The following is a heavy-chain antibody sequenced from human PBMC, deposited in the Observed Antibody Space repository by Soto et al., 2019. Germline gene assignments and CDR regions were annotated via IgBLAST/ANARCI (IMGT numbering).Heavy chain of an antibody. CDR3: ARETQKTSDY. CDR1: GYTFTGYY. CDR2: ISSSGSTI. V-gene: IGHV3-11*01. Sequence: SCKASGYTFTGYYMHWIRQAPGKGLEWVSYISSSGSTIYYADSVKGRFTISRDNAKNSLYLQMNSLRAEDTAVYYCARETQKTSDYWGQGTLVTVSS. J-gene: IGHJ4*02.